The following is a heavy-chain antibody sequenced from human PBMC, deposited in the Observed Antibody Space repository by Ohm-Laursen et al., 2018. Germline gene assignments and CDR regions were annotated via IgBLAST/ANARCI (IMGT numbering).Heavy chain of an antibody. V-gene: IGHV3-74*01. D-gene: IGHD6-19*01. CDR3: ARRIAVAGALDY. CDR2: ITSDGTST. J-gene: IGHJ4*02. Sequence: SLRLSCAASGFTLNSHWMHWVRQGPGEGLVWVSRITSDGTSTAYADSVRGRFTISRDTAKNSLYLQMNSLRAEDTAVYYCARRIAVAGALDYWGQGTLVTVSS. CDR1: GFTLNSHW.